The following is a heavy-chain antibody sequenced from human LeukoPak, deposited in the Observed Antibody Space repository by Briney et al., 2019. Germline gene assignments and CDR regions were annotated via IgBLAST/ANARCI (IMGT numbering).Heavy chain of an antibody. CDR3: ARRTRGFFDY. CDR1: GGSISSSSYY. Sequence: PSETLSLTCTVSGGSISSSSYYWGWIRQPPGKGLEWIGSIYYSGSTYYNPSLKSRVTISVDTSKRQFSLKVSSVTAADTAVYYCARRTRGFFDYWGQGILVTVSS. D-gene: IGHD2-2*01. J-gene: IGHJ4*02. CDR2: IYYSGST. V-gene: IGHV4-39*07.